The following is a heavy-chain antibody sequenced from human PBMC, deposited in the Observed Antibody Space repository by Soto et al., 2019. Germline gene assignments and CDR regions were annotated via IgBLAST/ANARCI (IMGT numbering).Heavy chain of an antibody. CDR3: TTGGHIVVVPAAPNYGMDV. CDR1: GFTFSNAW. D-gene: IGHD2-2*01. J-gene: IGHJ6*02. V-gene: IGHV3-15*01. CDR2: IKSKTDGGTT. Sequence: TGGSLRLSCAASGFTFSNAWMSWVRQAPGKGLEWVGRIKSKTDGGTTDYAAPVKGRFTISRDDSKNTLYLQMNSLKTEDTAVYYCTTGGHIVVVPAAPNYGMDVWGQGTTVTVSS.